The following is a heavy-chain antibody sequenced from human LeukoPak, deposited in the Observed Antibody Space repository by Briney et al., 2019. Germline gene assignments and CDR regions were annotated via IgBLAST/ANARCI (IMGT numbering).Heavy chain of an antibody. Sequence: GGSLRLSCAASGFTFSNSWMSWVRQAPGKGLEWVANIKEDGSAKNYVHSVKGRFTISRDNAKNSLYLQMNSLRAEDTAVYYCARDLSDGDLDYWGQGTLVTVSS. CDR2: IKEDGSAK. CDR1: GFTFSNSW. J-gene: IGHJ4*02. CDR3: ARDLSDGDLDY. V-gene: IGHV3-7*01.